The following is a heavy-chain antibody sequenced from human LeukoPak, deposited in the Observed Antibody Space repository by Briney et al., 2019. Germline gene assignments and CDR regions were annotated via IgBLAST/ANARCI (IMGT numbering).Heavy chain of an antibody. Sequence: GGSLRLSCVASEFTFSSYWMHWVRQAPGKGLVWVSRINSDGSSTSYADSVKGRFTISRDNAKNTFYLQMNSLRAEDTAVYYCARGMAYSSGWFPSDYWGQGSLVTVSS. CDR2: INSDGSST. CDR1: EFTFSSYW. V-gene: IGHV3-74*01. J-gene: IGHJ4*02. D-gene: IGHD6-19*01. CDR3: ARGMAYSSGWFPSDY.